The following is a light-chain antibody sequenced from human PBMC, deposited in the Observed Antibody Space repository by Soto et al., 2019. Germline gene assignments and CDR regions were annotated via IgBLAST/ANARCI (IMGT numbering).Light chain of an antibody. CDR2: GAS. CDR1: QSVSSN. V-gene: IGKV3-15*01. Sequence: EKALTQSPVTLSLSPGERATLSCRASQSVSSNLAWYQQRPGQAPRLLIYGASTRASGVPDRFSGSGSGTEFIHTISSLQSEDSAVYYCQQYDVWPALTFGGGTKVDIK. CDR3: QQYDVWPALT. J-gene: IGKJ4*01.